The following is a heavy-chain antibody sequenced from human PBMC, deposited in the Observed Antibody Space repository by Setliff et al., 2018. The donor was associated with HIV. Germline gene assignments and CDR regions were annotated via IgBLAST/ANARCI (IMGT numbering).Heavy chain of an antibody. V-gene: IGHV4-39*02. CDR2: SYYRGTT. J-gene: IGHJ4*02. CDR1: GGSISNSDFY. CDR3: VFXXXFFPFDN. Sequence: SETLSLTCTVSGGSISNSDFYWGWTRQAPGKGLEWIESSYYRGTTYYNPTLQSRVTISVDTSKNHLSLKLTSVTAADTGLYYCVFXXXFFPFDNWGQGTLVTVSS.